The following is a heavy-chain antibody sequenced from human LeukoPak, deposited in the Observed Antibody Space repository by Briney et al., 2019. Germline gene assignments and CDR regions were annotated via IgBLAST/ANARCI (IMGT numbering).Heavy chain of an antibody. J-gene: IGHJ5*02. CDR1: GFTFSSYA. CDR2: ISSSGSST. CDR3: SEGRTTSGYLAHDH. V-gene: IGHV3-23*01. Sequence: PGGSLRLSCAASGFTFSSYAMSWVRQAPGEGLEWVSAISSSGSSTYYADSVKGRFTISRDNSRNILYLHMNTLRAEDTAMYYCSEGRTTSGYLAHDHWGQGTLVTVSS. D-gene: IGHD2/OR15-2a*01.